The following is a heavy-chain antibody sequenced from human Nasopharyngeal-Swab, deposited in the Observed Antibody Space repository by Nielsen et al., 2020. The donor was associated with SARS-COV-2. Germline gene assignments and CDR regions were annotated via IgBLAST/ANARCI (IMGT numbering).Heavy chain of an antibody. Sequence: GESLKISCEGSGYFFNNHWIGWVRQTPGTGLEWMGNIVPYDSDTRYSASFQGQFTISGDVSTKTAYLQWSGLKASDTAMYYCARTEYGPGTDFDYWGQGTLVTVSS. J-gene: IGHJ4*02. V-gene: IGHV5-51*01. D-gene: IGHD3-10*01. CDR3: ARTEYGPGTDFDY. CDR2: IVPYDSDT. CDR1: GYFFNNHW.